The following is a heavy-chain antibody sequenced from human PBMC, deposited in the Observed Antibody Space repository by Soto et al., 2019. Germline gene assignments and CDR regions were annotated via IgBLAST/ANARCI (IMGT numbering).Heavy chain of an antibody. Sequence: SMKVSCKASGGTFGSNAISWVRQAPGQGLEWMGNIIPIFGTTKNAQNFQGRVTITADESTNTAYMELSSLRSEDTAIYYCARVGYTFGPGAVRGAFDSWGQGTMVTVSS. D-gene: IGHD1-1*01. V-gene: IGHV1-69*13. CDR1: GGTFGSNA. J-gene: IGHJ3*02. CDR2: IIPIFGTT. CDR3: ARVGYTFGPGAVRGAFDS.